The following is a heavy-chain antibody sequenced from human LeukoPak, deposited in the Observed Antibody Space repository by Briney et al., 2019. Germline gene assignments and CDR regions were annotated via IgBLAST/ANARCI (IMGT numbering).Heavy chain of an antibody. CDR1: GGSFSGYY. CDR3: ARVATFSYYFDY. V-gene: IGHV4-34*01. D-gene: IGHD5-24*01. Sequence: SETLSLTCAVYGGSFSGYYWSWIRQPPGKVLEWIGEINHSGSTNYNPSLKSRVTISVDTSKNQFSLKLSSVTAADTAVYYCARVATFSYYFDYWGQGTLVTVSS. J-gene: IGHJ4*02. CDR2: INHSGST.